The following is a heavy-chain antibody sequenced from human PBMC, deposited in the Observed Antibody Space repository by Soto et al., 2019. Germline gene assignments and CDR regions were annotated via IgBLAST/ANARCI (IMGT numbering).Heavy chain of an antibody. CDR2: IYYSGST. CDR1: GGSISSSSYY. J-gene: IGHJ5*02. V-gene: IGHV4-39*01. Sequence: QLQLQESGPGLVKPSETLSLTCTVSGGSISSSSYYWGWIRQPPGKGLEWIGSIYYSGSTYYNPSLTSRVTIPVDTSKNQCSLKLSCGTAADTAVYYGARLLELLVPPDYNWFDPWGQGTLVTVSS. D-gene: IGHD1-26*01. CDR3: ARLLELLVPPDYNWFDP.